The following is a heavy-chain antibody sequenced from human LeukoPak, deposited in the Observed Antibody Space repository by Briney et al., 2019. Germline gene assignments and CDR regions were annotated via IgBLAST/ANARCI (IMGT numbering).Heavy chain of an antibody. D-gene: IGHD3-10*01. V-gene: IGHV3-23*01. Sequence: PGGSLRLSCAASGFTFSSYAMSWVRQAPGKGLEWVSAISGSGGSTYYADSVKGRFTISRDNSKNTLYLQMNSLRAEDTAVYYCAKRLWFGEFTRDAFDIWGQGTMVTVSS. CDR3: AKRLWFGEFTRDAFDI. CDR1: GFTFSSYA. J-gene: IGHJ3*02. CDR2: ISGSGGST.